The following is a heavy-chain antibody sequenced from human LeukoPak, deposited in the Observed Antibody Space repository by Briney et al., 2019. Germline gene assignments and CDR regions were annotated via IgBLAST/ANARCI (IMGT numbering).Heavy chain of an antibody. J-gene: IGHJ2*01. CDR3: ARYSSTWPYWYFDL. CDR1: GGSLSSGGYS. D-gene: IGHD6-13*01. V-gene: IGHV4-30-2*01. Sequence: SETLSLTCAVSGGSLSSGGYSWSWIRQPPGRGLEWIGYISHSGSTYYNPSLKSRVTISVDRSKNQFSLKLTSVTAADTAVYYCARYSSTWPYWYFDLWGRGTLVTVSS. CDR2: ISHSGST.